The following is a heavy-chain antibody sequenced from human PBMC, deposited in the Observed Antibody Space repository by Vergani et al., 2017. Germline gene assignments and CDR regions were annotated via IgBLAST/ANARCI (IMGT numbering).Heavy chain of an antibody. CDR3: ARRTEGARGPHTHFDY. J-gene: IGHJ4*02. V-gene: IGHV4-59*08. Sequence: QLQLQESGPGLVKPSETLSLTCTVSGGSISGYYWSWIRQPPGKGLEWIAYIYYSGSTNYNPSLKSRVSMSVDTSKNQCSLKLSSVTAADTAVYYCARRTEGARGPHTHFDYWGQGTLVTVSS. CDR2: IYYSGST. CDR1: GGSISGYY. D-gene: IGHD1-1*01.